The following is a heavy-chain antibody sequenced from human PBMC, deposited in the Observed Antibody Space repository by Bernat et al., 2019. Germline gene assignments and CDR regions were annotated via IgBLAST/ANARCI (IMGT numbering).Heavy chain of an antibody. CDR3: ARAGITFGGGPFRPPGVHDY. CDR2: IWYDGSNK. D-gene: IGHD3-16*01. J-gene: IGHJ4*02. V-gene: IGHV3-33*01. CDR1: GFTFSSYG. Sequence: QVQLVESGGGVVQPGRSLRLSCAASGFTFSSYGMHWVRQAPGKGLEWVAVIWYDGSNKHYADALKGRFTISRDNSKNTLYLQMNSLRAEDTAVYYCARAGITFGGGPFRPPGVHDYWGEGTMVAVSS.